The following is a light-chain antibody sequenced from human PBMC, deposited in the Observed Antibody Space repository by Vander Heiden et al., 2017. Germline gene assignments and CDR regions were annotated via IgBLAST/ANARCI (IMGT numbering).Light chain of an antibody. Sequence: QSVLTQPPSASGTPGQRVTISCSGSSSNIGSNYVYWYQQLPGTAPKLLIYSNNQRPSGVPDRFSGSKSGTSASLAISGLRSEDEADYYCAAWDDSLSGRWVFGGGTKL. CDR1: SSNIGSNY. J-gene: IGLJ3*02. CDR3: AAWDDSLSGRWV. CDR2: SNN. V-gene: IGLV1-47*02.